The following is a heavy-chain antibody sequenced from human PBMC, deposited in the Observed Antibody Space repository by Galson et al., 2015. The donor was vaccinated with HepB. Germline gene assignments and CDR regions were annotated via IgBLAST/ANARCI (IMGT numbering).Heavy chain of an antibody. D-gene: IGHD6-19*01. CDR2: ISSSSSYI. CDR3: ARGGYSSGWYRPRRDNEYFQH. J-gene: IGHJ1*01. V-gene: IGHV3-21*01. Sequence: SLRLSCAASGFTFSSYSMNWVRQAPGKGLEWVSSISSSSSYIYYADSVKGRFTISRDNAKNSLYLQMNSLRAEDTAVYYCARGGYSSGWYRPRRDNEYFQHWGQGTLVTVSS. CDR1: GFTFSSYS.